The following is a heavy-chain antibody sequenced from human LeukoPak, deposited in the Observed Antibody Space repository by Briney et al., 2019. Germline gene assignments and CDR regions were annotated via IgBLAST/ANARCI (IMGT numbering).Heavy chain of an antibody. Sequence: GSLRLSCAASGFTFSSYGMHWVRQAPGKGLEWVAVISYDGSNKYYADSVKGRFTISRDNSKNTLYLQMNSLRAEDTAVYYCAKGPTVYYDSSGDQLGYWGQGTLVTVSS. D-gene: IGHD3-22*01. CDR3: AKGPTVYYDSSGDQLGY. V-gene: IGHV3-30*18. CDR2: ISYDGSNK. J-gene: IGHJ4*02. CDR1: GFTFSSYG.